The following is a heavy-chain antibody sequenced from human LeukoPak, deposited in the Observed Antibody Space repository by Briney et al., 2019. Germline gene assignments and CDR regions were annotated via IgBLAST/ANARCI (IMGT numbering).Heavy chain of an antibody. D-gene: IGHD5-24*01. J-gene: IGHJ4*02. CDR3: VRDADFYKGDY. CDR2: ISYDGSNK. Sequence: PGRSLRLSCAASGFTFSSYAMHWVRQAPGKGLEWVAVISYDGSNKYYADSVKGRFTISRDNSKNTLYLQMNSLRAEDTAMYYCVRDADFYKGDYWGQGTLVTVSS. CDR1: GFTFSSYA. V-gene: IGHV3-30-3*01.